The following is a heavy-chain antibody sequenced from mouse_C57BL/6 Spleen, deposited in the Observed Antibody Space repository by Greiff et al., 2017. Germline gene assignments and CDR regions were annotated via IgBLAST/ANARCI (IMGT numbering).Heavy chain of an antibody. CDR1: GFSLTSYG. Sequence: QVQLKESGPGLVQPSQSLSITCTVSGFSLTSYGVHWVRQSPGKGLEWLGVIWSGGSSDYNAAFISRQRNSTDNSKRQVFFKMNNLQANYTAIYSCARNCYDYDVWFAYWGQGTLVTVSA. J-gene: IGHJ3*01. CDR2: IWSGGSS. V-gene: IGHV2-2*02. CDR3: ARNCYDYDVWFAY. D-gene: IGHD2-4*01.